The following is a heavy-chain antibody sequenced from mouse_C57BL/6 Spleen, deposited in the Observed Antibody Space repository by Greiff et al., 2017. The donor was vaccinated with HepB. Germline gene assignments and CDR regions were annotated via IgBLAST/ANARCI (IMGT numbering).Heavy chain of an antibody. CDR2: ISSGSSTI. J-gene: IGHJ2*01. D-gene: IGHD2-3*01. CDR1: GFTFSDYG. V-gene: IGHV5-17*01. Sequence: DVKLVESGGGLVKPGGSLKLSCAASGFTFSDYGMHWVRQAPEKGLEWVAYISSGSSTIYYADTVKGRFTISRDNAKNTLFLQMTSLRSEDTAMYYCAMRDYDGYYGGFDYWGQGTTLTVSS. CDR3: AMRDYDGYYGGFDY.